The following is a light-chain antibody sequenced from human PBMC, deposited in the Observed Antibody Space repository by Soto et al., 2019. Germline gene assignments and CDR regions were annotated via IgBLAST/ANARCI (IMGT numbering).Light chain of an antibody. J-gene: IGLJ2*01. CDR3: QSYDSSLSGVV. Sequence: QSVLTQPPSVSGAPGQSVTISCTGSSSNIGAGYDVHWYQQLPGTAPKLVIYGNINRPSGVPDRFSGSRSGTSASLAITGLQAEDEADFYCQSYDSSLSGVVFGGGTKVTVL. CDR1: SSNIGAGYD. CDR2: GNI. V-gene: IGLV1-40*01.